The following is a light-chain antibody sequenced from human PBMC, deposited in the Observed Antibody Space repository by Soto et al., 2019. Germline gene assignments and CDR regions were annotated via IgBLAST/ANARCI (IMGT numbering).Light chain of an antibody. CDR1: QSISSY. J-gene: IGKJ1*01. V-gene: IGKV1-5*01. CDR3: QQYNSYS. CDR2: HAS. Sequence: DIHMTQSPSSLSASVGDRVTITCRASQSISSYLNWYQQKPGKAPKLLIYHASNLQSGVPSRFSGSGSGTEFTLTISSLQPDDFATYYCQQYNSYSFGQGTKVDI.